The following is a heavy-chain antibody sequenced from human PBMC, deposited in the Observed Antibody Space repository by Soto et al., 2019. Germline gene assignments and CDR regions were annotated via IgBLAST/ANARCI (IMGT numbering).Heavy chain of an antibody. Sequence: QLQLQESGPGLVKPSETLSLSCSVSGDSTSNSNYYWGWIRQPPGRGLEWVGSIDYYGNTYYNPSVKSRVSVSVDTSKGQFFVRLTSVTAADTAVYYCVRGGKYRLQETYYFDYWGQGALVTVSS. CDR2: IDYYGNT. CDR1: GDSTSNSNYY. J-gene: IGHJ4*02. V-gene: IGHV4-39*01. D-gene: IGHD4-4*01. CDR3: VRGGKYRLQETYYFDY.